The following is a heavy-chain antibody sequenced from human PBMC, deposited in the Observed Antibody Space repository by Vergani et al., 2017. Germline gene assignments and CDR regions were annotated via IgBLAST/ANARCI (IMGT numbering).Heavy chain of an antibody. CDR3: AKDYNIKGALHY. J-gene: IGHJ4*02. Sequence: EVRLLESGGGLVQPGGSLRLSCAASGFTFNIYAMSWVRQAPGKGLEWVSTITYNGGLKYYADSVTGRFTISRDNSKNTLFQQFKTLRAEDTGVYYCAKDYNIKGALHYWGQGTLVAVSS. CDR2: ITYNGGLK. D-gene: IGHD1-14*01. V-gene: IGHV3-23*01. CDR1: GFTFNIYA.